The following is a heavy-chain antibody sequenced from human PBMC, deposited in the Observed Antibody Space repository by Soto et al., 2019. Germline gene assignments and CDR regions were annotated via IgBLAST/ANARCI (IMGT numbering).Heavy chain of an antibody. J-gene: IGHJ4*02. CDR2: IIPVFGTA. V-gene: IGHV1-69*05. Sequence: SVKVSCKASGGTFSSYAISWVRQAPGQGLECMGGIIPVFGTANYAQKLQGRVTMTTDTSTSTAYMELRSLRSDDTAVYYCARDRYSSSWYTDYWGQGTLVTVSS. D-gene: IGHD6-13*01. CDR1: GGTFSSYA. CDR3: ARDRYSSSWYTDY.